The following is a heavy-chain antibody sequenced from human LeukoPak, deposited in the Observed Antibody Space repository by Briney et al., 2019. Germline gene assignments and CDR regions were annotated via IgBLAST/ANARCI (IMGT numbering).Heavy chain of an antibody. Sequence: GGSLRLSCAASGFTFSNYGMNWVRQAPGKGLEWVSIITSGVGITYYADSVKGRFTISRDNSKNTLYLQMNSLRAEDTAVYYCAKEVVAAPRWFDPWGQGTLVTVSS. CDR1: GFTFSNYG. V-gene: IGHV3-23*01. CDR3: AKEVVAAPRWFDP. CDR2: ITSGVGIT. J-gene: IGHJ5*02. D-gene: IGHD2-15*01.